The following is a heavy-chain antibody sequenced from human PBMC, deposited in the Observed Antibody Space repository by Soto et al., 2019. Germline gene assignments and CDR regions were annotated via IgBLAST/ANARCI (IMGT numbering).Heavy chain of an antibody. CDR2: INHSGST. CDR3: ARVMGSLDY. Sequence: SETLSLTCAVYGGSFSGYYWSWIRQPPGKGLEWIGEINHSGSTDYNPSLKSRVTISVDTSKNQFSLKLSSVTAADTAVYYCARVMGSLDYWGQGTLVTVSS. V-gene: IGHV4-34*01. CDR1: GGSFSGYY. J-gene: IGHJ4*02. D-gene: IGHD3-10*01.